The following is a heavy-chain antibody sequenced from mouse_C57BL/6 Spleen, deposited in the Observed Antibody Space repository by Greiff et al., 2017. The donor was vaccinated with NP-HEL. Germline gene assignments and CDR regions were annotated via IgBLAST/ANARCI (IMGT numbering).Heavy chain of an antibody. CDR3: ARIRGPFDV. J-gene: IGHJ1*03. CDR2: ISDGGSYT. Sequence: EVQLVESGGGLVKPGGSLKLSCAASGFTFSSYAMSWVRQTPEKRLEWVATISDGGSYTYYPDNVKGRFTISRDNAKNNLYLQMSHLKSEDTAMYYCARIRGPFDVWGTGTTVTVSS. V-gene: IGHV5-4*01. CDR1: GFTFSSYA. D-gene: IGHD2-12*01.